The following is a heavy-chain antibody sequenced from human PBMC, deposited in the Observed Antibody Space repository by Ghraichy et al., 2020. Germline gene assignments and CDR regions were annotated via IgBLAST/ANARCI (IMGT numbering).Heavy chain of an antibody. D-gene: IGHD3-3*01. CDR2: VSGSGGNT. V-gene: IGHV3-23*01. Sequence: LSLTCAASGFTFSSYAMSWVRQAPGKGLEWVSTVSGSGGNTYYADSVKGRFTIPRDNSKNTLYLQMNTLRAEDTAVFYCAKGRKYSDFWSGYSKDGMDVWGQGTTVTVSS. CDR1: GFTFSSYA. CDR3: AKGRKYSDFWSGYSKDGMDV. J-gene: IGHJ6*02.